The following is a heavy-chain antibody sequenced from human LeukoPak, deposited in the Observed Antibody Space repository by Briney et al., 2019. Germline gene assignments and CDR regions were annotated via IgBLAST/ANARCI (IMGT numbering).Heavy chain of an antibody. CDR3: AREGGHGADY. V-gene: IGHV3-7*01. J-gene: IGHJ4*02. CDR2: IKEDGSER. Sequence: GGSLRLSCATSGFIFSNYWMSWVRQAPGKGLEWVANIKEDGSERYYVDSVKGRFTISRDNAKTSLYLQMNSLRAEDTAVYLCAREGGHGADYWGQGTLVTVSS. CDR1: GFIFSNYW. D-gene: IGHD4-17*01.